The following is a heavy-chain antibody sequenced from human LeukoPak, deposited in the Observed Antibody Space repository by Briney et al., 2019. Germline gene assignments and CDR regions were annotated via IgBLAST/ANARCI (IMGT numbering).Heavy chain of an antibody. V-gene: IGHV4-34*01. CDR3: ARADERLNWFDP. Sequence: PSETLSLTCAVYGGSFSGYYWSWIRQPPGKGLEWIGEINHSGSTNYNPSLKSRVTISVDTSKNQFSLKLSSVTAADTAVYYCARADERLNWFDPWGQGTLVTVSS. J-gene: IGHJ5*02. D-gene: IGHD2-21*02. CDR1: GGSFSGYY. CDR2: INHSGST.